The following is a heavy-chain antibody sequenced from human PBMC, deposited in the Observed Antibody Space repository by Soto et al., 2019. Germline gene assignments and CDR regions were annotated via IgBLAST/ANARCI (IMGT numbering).Heavy chain of an antibody. D-gene: IGHD1-26*01. Sequence: ASVKVSCKVSGYTLTELSMHWVRQAPGKGLEWMGGFDPEDGETIYAQKFQGRVTMTEDTSTDTAYMELSSLRSEDTAVYYCATVPSGSRLQPDDAFDIWGQGTMVTV. CDR3: ATVPSGSRLQPDDAFDI. V-gene: IGHV1-24*01. J-gene: IGHJ3*02. CDR1: GYTLTELS. CDR2: FDPEDGET.